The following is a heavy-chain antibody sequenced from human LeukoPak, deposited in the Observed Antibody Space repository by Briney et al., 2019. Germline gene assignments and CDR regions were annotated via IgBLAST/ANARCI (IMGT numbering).Heavy chain of an antibody. CDR3: ARRYYYNLGSFPFDF. D-gene: IGHD3-10*01. J-gene: IGHJ4*02. Sequence: PSETLSLTCAVYGGSFSGYYWSWIRQPPGKGLEWIGEINHSGGTNYNPSLNSRVTISEDTSKNQFYLNLSSVTAADTAVYYCARRYYYNLGSFPFDFWGQGTLVTVSS. CDR1: GGSFSGYY. CDR2: INHSGGT. V-gene: IGHV4-34*01.